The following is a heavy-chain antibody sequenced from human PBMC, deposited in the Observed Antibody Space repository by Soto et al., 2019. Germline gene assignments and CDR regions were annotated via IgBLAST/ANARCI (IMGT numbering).Heavy chain of an antibody. D-gene: IGHD6-6*01. CDR2: ISSSSSYI. V-gene: IGHV3-21*01. J-gene: IGHJ6*03. CDR3: ARDEYSSSSYYYMDV. CDR1: GFTFSSYS. Sequence: EVQLVESGGGLVKPGGSLRLSCAASGFTFSSYSMNWVRQAPGKGLEWVSSISSSSSYIYYADSVKDRFTISRDNAKNSLYLQMNSLRAEDTAVYYCARDEYSSSSYYYMDVWGKGTTVTVSS.